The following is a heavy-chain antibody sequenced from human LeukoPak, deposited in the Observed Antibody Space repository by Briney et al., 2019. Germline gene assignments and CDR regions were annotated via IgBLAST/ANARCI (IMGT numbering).Heavy chain of an antibody. CDR3: ARASGRYYYGMDV. Sequence: SQTLSLTCTVSGGSISSGGYYWSWIRQHPGKGLEWIGYIYYSGSTYYNPSLKSRVTISVDTSKNQFSLKMSSVTAADTAVHYCARASGRYYYGMDVWGQGTTVTVSS. CDR1: GGSISSGGYY. J-gene: IGHJ6*02. V-gene: IGHV4-31*03. CDR2: IYYSGST. D-gene: IGHD1-26*01.